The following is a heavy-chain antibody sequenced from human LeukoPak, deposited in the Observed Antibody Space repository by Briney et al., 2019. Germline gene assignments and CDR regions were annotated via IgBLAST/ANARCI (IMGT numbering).Heavy chain of an antibody. Sequence: GGSLRLSCAASGFTFSWYAMSWVRQAPGKGLEWVSAISGSGGSTYYADSVKGRFTISRDNSKNTLYLQMNSLRAEDTAVYYCAKDGRIVGANVGDYWGQGTLVTVSS. J-gene: IGHJ4*02. CDR3: AKDGRIVGANVGDY. CDR1: GFTFSWYA. CDR2: ISGSGGST. D-gene: IGHD1-26*01. V-gene: IGHV3-23*01.